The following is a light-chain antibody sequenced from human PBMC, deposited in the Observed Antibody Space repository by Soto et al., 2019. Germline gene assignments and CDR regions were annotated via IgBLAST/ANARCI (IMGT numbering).Light chain of an antibody. CDR3: CSHSTSITWM. J-gene: IGLJ3*02. Sequence: QSVLTQPASVSGSPGQSITISCTGTSSDVGGYNFVSWYQQHPGKAPKLIIHEVTNRLSGVSNRFSGSKSGNTASLTISGLQAEDEAVYYCCSHSTSITWMFGGGTKLTVL. V-gene: IGLV2-14*03. CDR1: SSDVGGYNF. CDR2: EVT.